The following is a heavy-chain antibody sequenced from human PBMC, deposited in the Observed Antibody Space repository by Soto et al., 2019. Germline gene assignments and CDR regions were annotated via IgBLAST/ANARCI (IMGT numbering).Heavy chain of an antibody. D-gene: IGHD3-3*01. CDR2: IYYSGST. J-gene: IGHJ5*02. Sequence: SETLSLTCTVSGGSVSSGSYYWSWIRQPPGKGLEWIGYIYYSGSTNYNPSLKSRVTISVDTSKNQFSLKLSSVTAADTAVYYCARDVRGITIFGVVTRAQNWFDPWGQGTLVTVSS. CDR3: ARDVRGITIFGVVTRAQNWFDP. CDR1: GGSVSSGSYY. V-gene: IGHV4-61*01.